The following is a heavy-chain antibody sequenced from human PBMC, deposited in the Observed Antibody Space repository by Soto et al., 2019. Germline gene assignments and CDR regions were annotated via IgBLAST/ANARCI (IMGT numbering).Heavy chain of an antibody. CDR3: AREMVRGVGSDY. CDR2: ISTYNGNT. D-gene: IGHD3-10*01. CDR1: GYTFTSYG. Sequence: QVQLVQSGAEVKKPGASVKVSCKASGYTFTSYGISWVRQAPGQGLEWMGWISTYNGNTKYAQKLQGIVAMTTDSSTSTAYMELTSLRSADTAVFYCAREMVRGVGSDYWGHGTLVTVSS. J-gene: IGHJ4*03. V-gene: IGHV1-18*01.